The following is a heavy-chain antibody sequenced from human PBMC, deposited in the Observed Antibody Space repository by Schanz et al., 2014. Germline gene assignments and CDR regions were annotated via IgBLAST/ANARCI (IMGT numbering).Heavy chain of an antibody. V-gene: IGHV1-69*04. Sequence: QVQLVQSGAEVKKPGASVKVSCKASGYTFTSYGINWVRQAPGQGLEWMGRIISILGIPNYAQKFQDKVTITADTSTTTAYMELSGLRSEDTAVYYCAGTYCSSTSCYTGYYYMDVWGKGTTVTVSS. D-gene: IGHD2-2*02. J-gene: IGHJ6*03. CDR2: IISILGIP. CDR1: GYTFTSYG. CDR3: AGTYCSSTSCYTGYYYMDV.